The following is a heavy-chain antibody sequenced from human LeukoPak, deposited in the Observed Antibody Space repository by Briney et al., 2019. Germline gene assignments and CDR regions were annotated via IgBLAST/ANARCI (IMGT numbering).Heavy chain of an antibody. Sequence: SQTLSLTCAVSGGSISSGGYSWSWTRQPPGKGLEWIGYIYHSGSTYYNPSLKSRVTISVDRSKNQFSLKLSSVTAADTAVYYCARDYYDSSGYYFGAFDIWGQGTMVTVSS. CDR1: GGSISSGGYS. J-gene: IGHJ3*02. CDR3: ARDYYDSSGYYFGAFDI. D-gene: IGHD3-22*01. CDR2: IYHSGST. V-gene: IGHV4-30-2*01.